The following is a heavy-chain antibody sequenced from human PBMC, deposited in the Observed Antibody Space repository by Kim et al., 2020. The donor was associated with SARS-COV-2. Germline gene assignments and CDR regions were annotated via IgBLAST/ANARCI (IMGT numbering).Heavy chain of an antibody. CDR1: GFPFSNYG. CDR3: AKDRGGARRIVGCFDD. D-gene: IGHD2-15*01. CDR2: ISGSGGST. Sequence: GGSLRLSCAASGFPFSNYGMSWVRQAPGKGLEWVSGISGSGGSTYYADSVKGRFTISRDNSKNTLYLQMNSLRAEDTAVYYCAKDRGGARRIVGCFDDWGQGTLVTVSS. V-gene: IGHV3-23*01. J-gene: IGHJ4*02.